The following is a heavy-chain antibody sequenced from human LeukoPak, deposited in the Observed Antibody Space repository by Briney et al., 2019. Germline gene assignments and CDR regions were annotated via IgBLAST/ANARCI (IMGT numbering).Heavy chain of an antibody. CDR3: ARETGCSSTSCHGEAFDI. J-gene: IGHJ3*02. V-gene: IGHV3-21*01. Sequence: GGSLRLSCAASGFAFSTYSMNWVRQAPEKGLEWVAAINTRSKTYYADSVKGRFTMSRDNAKNSLYLQMNSLRAEDTAVYYCARETGCSSTSCHGEAFDIWGQGTMVTVSS. D-gene: IGHD2-2*01. CDR1: GFAFSTYS. CDR2: INTRSKT.